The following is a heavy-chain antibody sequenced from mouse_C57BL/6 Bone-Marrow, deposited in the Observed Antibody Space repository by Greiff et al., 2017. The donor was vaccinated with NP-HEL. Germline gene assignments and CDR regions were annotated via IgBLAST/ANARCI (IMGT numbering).Heavy chain of an antibody. CDR1: GFNIKDDY. Sequence: EVKLVESGAELVRPGASVKLSCTVSGFNIKDDYMHWVKQWPEQGLEWIGWIDPENGDTEYASKFQGKATITADTSSNTAYLQLSSLTSEDTAVYYCTTGGSSPYAMDYWGQGTSVTVSS. CDR2: IDPENGDT. CDR3: TTGGSSPYAMDY. D-gene: IGHD1-1*01. J-gene: IGHJ4*01. V-gene: IGHV14-4*01.